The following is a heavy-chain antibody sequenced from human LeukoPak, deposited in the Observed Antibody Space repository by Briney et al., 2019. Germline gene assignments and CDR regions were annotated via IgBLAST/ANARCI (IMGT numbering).Heavy chain of an antibody. Sequence: GGSLRLSCTASGFTFGDYAMYWFRQAPGKGLEWVSLIRNKAHGGTTEYAAPVKGTFSISRDDSKSIAYLQMNSLKTEDTGVYYCTRDLLSNSGEHNWFDPWGQGTLVTVSS. V-gene: IGHV3-49*03. CDR2: IRNKAHGGTT. CDR3: TRDLLSNSGEHNWFDP. J-gene: IGHJ5*02. CDR1: GFTFGDYA. D-gene: IGHD2/OR15-2a*01.